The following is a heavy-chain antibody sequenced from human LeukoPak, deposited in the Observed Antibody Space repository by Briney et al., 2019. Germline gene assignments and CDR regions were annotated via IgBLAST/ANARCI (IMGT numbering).Heavy chain of an antibody. J-gene: IGHJ4*02. Sequence: GGSLRLSCAASGFTFGSYAMSWVRQAPGKGLEWVSAISGSGGSTYYADSVKGRFTISRDNSKNTLYLQMNSLRAEDTAVYYCAAEITRLGYCSGGSCYIDYWGQGTLVTVSS. CDR2: ISGSGGST. CDR3: AAEITRLGYCSGGSCYIDY. CDR1: GFTFGSYA. V-gene: IGHV3-23*01. D-gene: IGHD2-15*01.